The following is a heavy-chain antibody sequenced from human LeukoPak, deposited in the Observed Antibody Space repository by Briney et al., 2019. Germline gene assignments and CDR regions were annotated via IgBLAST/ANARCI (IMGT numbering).Heavy chain of an antibody. CDR1: GVTVSSNY. D-gene: IGHD2-2*01. V-gene: IGHV3-66*02. CDR2: IYSGGST. CDR3: ARGPHCSSTSCYPGGFDY. J-gene: IGHJ4*02. Sequence: GGSLRLSCAASGVTVSSNYMSWVRQAPGKGLEWVSVIYSGGSTYYADSVKGRFAISRDNSKNTLYLQMNSLKTEDTAVYYCARGPHCSSTSCYPGGFDYWGQGTLVTVSS.